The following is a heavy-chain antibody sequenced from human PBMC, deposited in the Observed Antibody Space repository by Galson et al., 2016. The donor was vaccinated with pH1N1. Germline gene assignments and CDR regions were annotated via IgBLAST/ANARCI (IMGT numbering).Heavy chain of an antibody. V-gene: IGHV3-48*04. CDR3: ARPGNYDGDRRGAFDS. J-gene: IGHJ4*02. CDR1: GFTFSSWH. D-gene: IGHD4-23*01. CDR2: ITYTSATI. Sequence: SLRLSCAASGFTFSSWHMDWVRQAPGEGLEWISFITYTSATIYYADSVKGRFTVSRDNAKNSLYLQMNSLRAEDTAVYYCARPGNYDGDRRGAFDSWGQGTLVTVSS.